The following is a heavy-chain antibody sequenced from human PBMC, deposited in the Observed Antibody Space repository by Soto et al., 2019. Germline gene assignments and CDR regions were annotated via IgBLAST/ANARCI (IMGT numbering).Heavy chain of an antibody. CDR3: ARAETSGIHYFDY. J-gene: IGHJ4*02. V-gene: IGHV4-59*02. D-gene: IGHD6-13*01. Sequence: PSEPLSLTCSVTCDSVNSYYWSWMRQPPGKGLECMGYVYHSGSTNYNPSLKSRVTIAVDTSKNQISLSLKSVTAADTAVYYCARAETSGIHYFDYWVQGSLVTVS. CDR2: VYHSGST. CDR1: CDSVNSYY.